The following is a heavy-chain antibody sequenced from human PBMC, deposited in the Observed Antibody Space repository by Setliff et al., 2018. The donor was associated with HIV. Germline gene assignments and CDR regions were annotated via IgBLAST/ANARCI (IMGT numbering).Heavy chain of an antibody. V-gene: IGHV1-2*02. D-gene: IGHD2-15*01. J-gene: IGHJ4*02. CDR3: ARVYCSGGSCFTFDY. CDR2: IKPNSGGT. Sequence: GASVKVSCKASGYTFTDYYMHWVRQAPGQGLEWMGWIKPNSGGTNYAQKLQGRVTVTTDTSTSTAYMELRSLRSDDTAVYYCARVYCSGGSCFTFDYWGQGTLVTVSS. CDR1: GYTFTDYY.